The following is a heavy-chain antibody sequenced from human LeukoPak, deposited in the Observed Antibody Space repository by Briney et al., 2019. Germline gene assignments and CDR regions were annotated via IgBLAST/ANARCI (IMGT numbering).Heavy chain of an antibody. Sequence: SETLSLTCSVSGGSISSYYWSWVRRPAGKGLEWIGRIYSSGSTNYNPSLNSRVTMSVDTSNNQFSLRLTSVTAADTAVYYRARGTTAAAGIFDCWGQGTLVTVSS. CDR2: IYSSGST. D-gene: IGHD6-13*01. CDR3: ARGTTAAAGIFDC. CDR1: GGSISSYY. V-gene: IGHV4-4*07. J-gene: IGHJ4*02.